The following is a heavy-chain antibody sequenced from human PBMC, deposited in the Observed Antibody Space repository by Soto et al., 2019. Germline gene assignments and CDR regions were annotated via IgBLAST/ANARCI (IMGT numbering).Heavy chain of an antibody. D-gene: IGHD3-10*01. CDR2: IDPKNGGT. CDR1: GYSISAYY. CDR3: GRDDYGIFPY. J-gene: IGHJ4*02. Sequence: QVQLVQSGTEVEKPGASVKVSCHASGYSISAYYIHWVRQAPGQGLEWMGWIDPKNGGTVSAQKFQGRLTMTRDTSISTVYMDLSGLTSDDTALYYCGRDDYGIFPYWGQGSLVTVSS. V-gene: IGHV1-2*02.